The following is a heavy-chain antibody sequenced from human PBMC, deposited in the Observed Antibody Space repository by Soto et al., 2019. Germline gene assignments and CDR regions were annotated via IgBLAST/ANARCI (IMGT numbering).Heavy chain of an antibody. Sequence: SEALSLTCTVSGGSISRYYWSWIRQPAGKGLEWIGRIYTSGSTNYNPSLKSRVTMSVDTSKNQFSLKLSSVTAADTAVYYCARDADYDSGLNWFDPWGQGTLVTVSS. D-gene: IGHD3-22*01. J-gene: IGHJ5*02. CDR2: IYTSGST. CDR3: ARDADYDSGLNWFDP. V-gene: IGHV4-4*07. CDR1: GGSISRYY.